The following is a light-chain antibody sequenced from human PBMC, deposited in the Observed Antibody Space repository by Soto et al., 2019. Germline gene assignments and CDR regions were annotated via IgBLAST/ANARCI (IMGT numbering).Light chain of an antibody. CDR2: EGI. Sequence: QSALTQPASVSGSPGQSITISCTGTSSDVGSYNLVSWYQQHPGEVPKLIICEGIKRPSGVSDRFSGSKSGNTASLTISGLQTADEADYYCCSYAGSGAYVFGTGTKLTVL. J-gene: IGLJ1*01. V-gene: IGLV2-23*01. CDR1: SSDVGSYNL. CDR3: CSYAGSGAYV.